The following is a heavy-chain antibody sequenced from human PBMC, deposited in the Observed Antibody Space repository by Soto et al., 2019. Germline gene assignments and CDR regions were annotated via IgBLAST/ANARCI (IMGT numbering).Heavy chain of an antibody. CDR2: ISSNGGST. Sequence: EVQLLESGGGLAQPGGSLRLSCAASAFTFSGHVMSWVRQAPGKGLEWVSGISSNGGSTYYADSVKGRFTISRDKSKNTLYLQMNSLRAEDTAVYYCAKGVSVGLSGYYGMDVWGQGTTVTVSS. D-gene: IGHD3-16*02. V-gene: IGHV3-23*01. CDR3: AKGVSVGLSGYYGMDV. CDR1: AFTFSGHV. J-gene: IGHJ6*02.